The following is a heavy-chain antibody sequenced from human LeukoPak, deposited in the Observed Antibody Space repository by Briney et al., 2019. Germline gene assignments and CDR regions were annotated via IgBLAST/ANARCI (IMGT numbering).Heavy chain of an antibody. CDR3: ARKIAVADSYYFDY. CDR1: GYTFTSYG. D-gene: IGHD6-19*01. Sequence: GASVKVSCKASGYTFTSYGISWVRQAPGQGLEWMGWISAYNGNTNYAQKLQGRVTMTTDTSTSTAYMELRSLRSDDTAVYYCARKIAVADSYYFDYWGQGTLVTVSS. J-gene: IGHJ4*02. V-gene: IGHV1-18*01. CDR2: ISAYNGNT.